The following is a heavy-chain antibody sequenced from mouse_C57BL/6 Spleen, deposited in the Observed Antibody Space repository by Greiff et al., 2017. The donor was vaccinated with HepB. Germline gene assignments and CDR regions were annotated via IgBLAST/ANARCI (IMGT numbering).Heavy chain of an antibody. CDR2: IYPGDGDT. CDR1: GYAFSSYW. Sequence: VQLQQSGAELVKPGASVKISCKASGYAFSSYWMNWVKQRPGKGLEWIGQIYPGDGDTNYNGKFKGKATLNADKSSSTAYMQINSLTSEDSAVYFGARNDGSSFYYAMDYWGQGTSVTVSS. J-gene: IGHJ4*01. D-gene: IGHD1-1*01. CDR3: ARNDGSSFYYAMDY. V-gene: IGHV1-80*01.